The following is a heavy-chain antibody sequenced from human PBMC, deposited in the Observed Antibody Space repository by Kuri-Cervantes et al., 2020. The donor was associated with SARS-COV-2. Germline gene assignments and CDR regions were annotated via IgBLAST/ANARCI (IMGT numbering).Heavy chain of an antibody. D-gene: IGHD3-10*01. Sequence: ESLKISCAVYGGSFSGYYWSWIRQPPGKGLEWIGEINHSGSTNYNPSLKSRVTISVDTSKNQFSLKLSSVTAADTAVYYCARERSTMVRGAPSPDNWFDPWGQGTLVTVSS. CDR2: INHSGST. CDR3: ARERSTMVRGAPSPDNWFDP. V-gene: IGHV4-34*01. J-gene: IGHJ5*02. CDR1: GGSFSGYY.